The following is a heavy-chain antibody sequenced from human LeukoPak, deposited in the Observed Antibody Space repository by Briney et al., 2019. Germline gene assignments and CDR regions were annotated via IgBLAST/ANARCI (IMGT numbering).Heavy chain of an antibody. Sequence: ASVKVSCKASQYTFTTYFMHWVRQAPGQGLEWMGVINPSAGSTSYAQKFQDRVTMTRDTSTSTVYLHLSSLRSEDTAVHYCARGGYDFSSGHYPDNWGQGTLVTVSS. CDR1: QYTFTTYF. D-gene: IGHD3-3*01. CDR3: ARGGYDFSSGHYPDN. J-gene: IGHJ4*02. CDR2: INPSAGST. V-gene: IGHV1-46*01.